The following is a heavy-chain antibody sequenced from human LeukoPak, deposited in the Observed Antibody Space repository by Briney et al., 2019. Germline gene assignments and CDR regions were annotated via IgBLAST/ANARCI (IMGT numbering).Heavy chain of an antibody. CDR2: INHSGST. Sequence: PSETLSLTCAVYGGSFSGYHWSWIRQPPGKGLEWIGEINHSGSTNYNPSLKSRVTISVDTSKNQFSLKLSSVTAADTAVYYCAGNLWFGGAFDIWGQGTMVTVSS. CDR3: AGNLWFGGAFDI. D-gene: IGHD3-10*01. CDR1: GGSFSGYH. J-gene: IGHJ3*02. V-gene: IGHV4-34*01.